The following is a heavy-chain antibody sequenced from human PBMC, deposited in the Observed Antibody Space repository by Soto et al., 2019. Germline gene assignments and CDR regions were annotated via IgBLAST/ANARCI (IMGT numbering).Heavy chain of an antibody. V-gene: IGHV3-33*01. CDR3: AGTLLEWLSNCYYYGMDV. CDR1: GFTFSSYG. D-gene: IGHD3-3*01. CDR2: IWYDGSNK. J-gene: IGHJ6*02. Sequence: QVQLVESGGGVVQPGRSLRLSCAASGFTFSSYGMHWVRQAPGKGLEWVAVIWYDGSNKYYADSVKGRFTISRDNSKNTLYLQMNSLRAEDTAVYYCAGTLLEWLSNCYYYGMDVWGQGTTVTVSS.